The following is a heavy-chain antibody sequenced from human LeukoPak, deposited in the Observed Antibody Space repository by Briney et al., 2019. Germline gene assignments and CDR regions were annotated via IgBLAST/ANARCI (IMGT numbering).Heavy chain of an antibody. D-gene: IGHD6-19*01. CDR3: ASQAVAGHNWFDP. V-gene: IGHV4-38-2*02. J-gene: IGHJ5*02. CDR1: GYSISSGYY. CDR2: IYHSGST. Sequence: SETLSLTCTVSGYSISSGYYWGWIRQPPGKGLEWIGSIYHSGSTYYNPSLKSRVTISVDTSKNQFSLKLSSVTAADTAVYYCASQAVAGHNWFDPWGQGTLVTVSS.